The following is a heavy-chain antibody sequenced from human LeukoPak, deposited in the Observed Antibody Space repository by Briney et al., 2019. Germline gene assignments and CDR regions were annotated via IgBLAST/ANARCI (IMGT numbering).Heavy chain of an antibody. J-gene: IGHJ4*02. CDR2: IIPIFGTA. D-gene: IGHD5-24*01. Sequence: SVKVSCKASGGTFSSYAISWVRQAPGQGLEWMGGIIPIFGTANYAQKFQGRVTITTDESTSTAYMELSSLRSEDTAVYYCASSRRSRGYVEMATIIPSIGWGQGTLVTVSS. CDR3: ASSRRSRGYVEMATIIPSIG. V-gene: IGHV1-69*05. CDR1: GGTFSSYA.